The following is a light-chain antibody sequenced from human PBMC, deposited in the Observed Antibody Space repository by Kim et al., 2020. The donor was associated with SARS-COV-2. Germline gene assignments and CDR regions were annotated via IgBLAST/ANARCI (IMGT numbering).Light chain of an antibody. CDR1: QDIGHY. Sequence: ASVGDRVTITCRASQDIGHYVAWYRQKPGKAPEVLIYRASTLQSGVPSRFSGSGSGTEFTLTISSLQAEDFTTYYCQQMDRSPLTFGGGTKVDIK. J-gene: IGKJ4*01. CDR2: RAS. CDR3: QQMDRSPLT. V-gene: IGKV1-9*01.